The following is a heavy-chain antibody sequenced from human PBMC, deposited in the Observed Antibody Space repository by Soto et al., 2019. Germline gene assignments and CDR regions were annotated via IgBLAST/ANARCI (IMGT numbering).Heavy chain of an antibody. CDR1: GYSFTSYW. CDR3: ASGGNYGDYEPDAFDI. CDR2: IYPGDSDT. Sequence: GESLKISCKGSGYSFTSYWIGWVRQMPGKGLEWMGIIYPGDSDTRYSPSFQGQVTISADKSISTAYLQWSSLKASDTAMYYCASGGNYGDYEPDAFDIWGQGTMVTVSS. V-gene: IGHV5-51*01. J-gene: IGHJ3*02. D-gene: IGHD4-17*01.